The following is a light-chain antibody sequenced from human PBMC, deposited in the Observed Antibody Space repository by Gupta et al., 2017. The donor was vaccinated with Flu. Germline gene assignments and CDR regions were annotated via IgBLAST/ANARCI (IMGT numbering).Light chain of an antibody. CDR2: EDS. CDR1: ALPKKY. CDR3: YSTDSSVNHRV. V-gene: IGLV3-10*01. Sequence: SSELTQPPSVSVSPGQTARITCSGDALPKKYAYWYQRKAGQAPVLVIYEDSKRPSGIPGRFSGSRSGTKATLTISGAQVEDEADYYCYSTDSSVNHRVFGGGTKLTVL. J-gene: IGLJ3*02.